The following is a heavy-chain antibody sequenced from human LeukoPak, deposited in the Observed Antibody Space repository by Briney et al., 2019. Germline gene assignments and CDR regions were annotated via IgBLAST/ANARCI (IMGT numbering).Heavy chain of an antibody. V-gene: IGHV4-34*01. J-gene: IGHJ6*03. D-gene: IGHD5-12*01. CDR3: ARTDSGYDFRYYYYYHIDV. CDR2: INHSGST. Sequence: PSETLSLTCAVYGGSFSGYYWSWIRQPPGKGLEWIGEINHSGSTNYNPSLKSRVTISVDTSKNQFSLKLSSVTAADTAVYYCARTDSGYDFRYYYYYHIDVWGKGTTVTVSS. CDR1: GGSFSGYY.